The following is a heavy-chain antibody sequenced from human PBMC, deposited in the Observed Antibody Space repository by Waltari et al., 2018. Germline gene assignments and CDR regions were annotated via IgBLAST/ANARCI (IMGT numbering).Heavy chain of an antibody. CDR3: ARPYSSSWPYYFDY. J-gene: IGHJ4*02. Sequence: QVQLQESGPGLVKPSETLSLTCAVSGYSISSGYYWGWIRQPPGKGPEWIGSIYHSGSTYYNPSLKSRVTISVDTSKNQFSLKLSSVTAADTAVYYCARPYSSSWPYYFDYWGQGTLVTVSS. CDR2: IYHSGST. CDR1: GYSISSGYY. D-gene: IGHD6-13*01. V-gene: IGHV4-38-2*01.